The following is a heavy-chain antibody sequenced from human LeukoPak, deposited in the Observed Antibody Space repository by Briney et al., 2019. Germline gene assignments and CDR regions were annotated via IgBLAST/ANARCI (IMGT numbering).Heavy chain of an antibody. Sequence: SETLSLTCTVSGDSISSSSYYWGWLRQPPEKGLEWIGSIHYTGGTYYNPSLKSRVTISVDTSKNQFSLKLSSVTAADTAVYYCSIAVARGRPEYFQHWGQGTLVTVSS. D-gene: IGHD6-19*01. CDR1: GDSISSSSYY. CDR2: IHYTGGT. V-gene: IGHV4-39*01. J-gene: IGHJ1*01. CDR3: SIAVARGRPEYFQH.